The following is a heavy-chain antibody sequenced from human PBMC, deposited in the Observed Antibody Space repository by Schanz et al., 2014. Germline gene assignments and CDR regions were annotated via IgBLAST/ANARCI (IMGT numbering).Heavy chain of an antibody. CDR1: GFTVSSNH. CDR2: ISGSGGST. CDR3: AKGMGYCSGGTCYDDYYYGLDV. Sequence: VQLLQFGGGVVQPGGSLRLSCAVSGFTVSSNHMSWVRQAPGKGLEWVSAISGSGGSTYYADSVKGRFTISRDNSENTLYLQMNSLSADDTAVFYCAKGMGYCSGGTCYDDYYYGLDVWGQGTTVAVSS. V-gene: IGHV3-23*01. D-gene: IGHD2-15*01. J-gene: IGHJ6*02.